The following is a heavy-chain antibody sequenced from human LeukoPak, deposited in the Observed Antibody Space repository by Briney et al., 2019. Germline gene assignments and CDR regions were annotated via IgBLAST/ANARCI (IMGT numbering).Heavy chain of an antibody. CDR3: ARQSEGFDP. J-gene: IGHJ5*02. CDR2: IYYSGYS. CDR1: GGSITSYY. V-gene: IGHV4-59*08. Sequence: PSETLSLTCTVSGGSITSYYWAWLRQPPGKGLEWIGYIYYSGYSNYNPSLKSRVSMSVDTSKNQFSLKLTSVTAADTAVYYCARQSEGFDPWGPGILVTVSS.